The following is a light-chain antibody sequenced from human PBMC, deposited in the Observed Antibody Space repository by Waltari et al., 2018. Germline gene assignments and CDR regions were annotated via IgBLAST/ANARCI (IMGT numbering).Light chain of an antibody. CDR1: RSVIGY. CDR2: HAS. Sequence: EIVLTQSPATLSLSPGERATLSCRASRSVIGYLAWYQQKPGQAPRLLINHASIRATGIPASFSGSGSGTDFTLTISSLEPEDFAVYFCQQHSDWPPTFGGGTKVEIK. J-gene: IGKJ4*01. V-gene: IGKV3-11*01. CDR3: QQHSDWPPT.